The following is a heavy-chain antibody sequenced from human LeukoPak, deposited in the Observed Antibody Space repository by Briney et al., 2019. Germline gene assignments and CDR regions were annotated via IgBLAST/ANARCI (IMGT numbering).Heavy chain of an antibody. D-gene: IGHD6-19*01. Sequence: GGSLRLSCAASGFTFSTYGMHWVRQAPGKGLEWVAVISYEGSNKYYADSVKGRFTISRDNSNDTLYLQMNSLRAEDTAVYYCAKDIVAGSPDYFDYWGQGTLVTVSS. V-gene: IGHV3-30*18. CDR3: AKDIVAGSPDYFDY. CDR2: ISYEGSNK. J-gene: IGHJ4*02. CDR1: GFTFSTYG.